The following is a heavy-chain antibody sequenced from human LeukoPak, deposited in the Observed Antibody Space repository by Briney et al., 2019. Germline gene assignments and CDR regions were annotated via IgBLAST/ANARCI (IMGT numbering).Heavy chain of an antibody. V-gene: IGHV3-7*01. J-gene: IGHJ5*02. Sequence: SGGSLRLSCAAPGFAFISFWMSSFRQGPGKGLEWVANIKQDGSEKYYVDSVKGRFTISRDNAKNSLYRAMKSLRAEVTDVYSCARYYKTSRRSDPWGQGTLVTVSS. D-gene: IGHD3-10*01. CDR3: ARYYKTSRRSDP. CDR2: IKQDGSEK. CDR1: GFAFISFW.